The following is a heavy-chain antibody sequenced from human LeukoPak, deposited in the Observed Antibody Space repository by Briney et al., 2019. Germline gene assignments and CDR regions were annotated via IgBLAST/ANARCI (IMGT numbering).Heavy chain of an antibody. J-gene: IGHJ4*02. D-gene: IGHD1-26*01. V-gene: IGHV4-34*01. Sequence: PSETLSLTCAVYGGSFSGYYWSWIRQPPGKGLEWIGEINHSGSTNYNPSLKSRVTISVDTSKNQFSLKLSSVTAADTAVYYCARPLGSGSYFDYWGQGTLVTVSS. CDR1: GGSFSGYY. CDR2: INHSGST. CDR3: ARPLGSGSYFDY.